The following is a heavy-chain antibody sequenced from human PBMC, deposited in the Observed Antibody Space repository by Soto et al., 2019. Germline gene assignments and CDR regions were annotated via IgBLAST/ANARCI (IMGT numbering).Heavy chain of an antibody. CDR3: AFGRPTASSWLDP. D-gene: IGHD2-2*01. CDR2: INPSGGPT. CDR1: GYTFNTDY. J-gene: IGHJ5*02. V-gene: IGHV1-46*02. Sequence: QEQLVQSGTEVKKPGDSVRVSCKAFGYTFNTDYVHWVRQAPGQGLEWMGIINPSGGPTSYAQKFQGRDTMTSDTSTSTVYMELSSLTSEDTAVYYCAFGRPTASSWLDPWGQGTLVSVST.